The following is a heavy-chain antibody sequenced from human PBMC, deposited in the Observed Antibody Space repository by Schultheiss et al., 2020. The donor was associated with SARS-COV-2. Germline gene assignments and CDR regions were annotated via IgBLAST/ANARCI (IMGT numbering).Heavy chain of an antibody. CDR2: IYYSGST. Sequence: SQTLSLTCTVSGGSISSYYWSWIRQPPGKGLEWIGYIYYSGSTNYNTSLKSRVTISVDTSKNQFSLKLSSVTAADTAVYYCARDLGLGYYDAFDIWGQGTMVTVSS. J-gene: IGHJ3*02. CDR3: ARDLGLGYYDAFDI. CDR1: GGSISSYY. D-gene: IGHD2-8*01. V-gene: IGHV4-59*01.